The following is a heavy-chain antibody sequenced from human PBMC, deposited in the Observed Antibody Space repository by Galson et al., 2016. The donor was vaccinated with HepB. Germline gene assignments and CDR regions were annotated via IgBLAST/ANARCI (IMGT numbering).Heavy chain of an antibody. D-gene: IGHD6-19*01. Sequence: SETLSLTCGVSGASITSGYWWSCVRQPPGKGLEWIGEMSHTGGTNYNPSLKSRVTISLDRSNNQFSVKITSVTAADTAVYYCAASSGWWRLDSWGQGILVTVSS. CDR1: GASITSGYW. CDR2: MSHTGGT. V-gene: IGHV4-4*02. CDR3: AASSGWWRLDS. J-gene: IGHJ4*02.